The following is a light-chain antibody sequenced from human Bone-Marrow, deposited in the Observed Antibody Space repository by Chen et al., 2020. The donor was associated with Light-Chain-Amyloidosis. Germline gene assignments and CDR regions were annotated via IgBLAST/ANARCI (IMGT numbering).Light chain of an antibody. CDR1: DLPTKY. Sequence: SYELTQPPSVSVSPGQTARITCSGDDLPTKYAYWYQQKPGHAPVLVIHRDTERPSGISERFSGSSSGTTATLTISGVQAEDEADYHCQSADSSGTYEAIFGGGTKLTVL. V-gene: IGLV3-25*03. CDR3: QSADSSGTYEAI. J-gene: IGLJ2*01. CDR2: RDT.